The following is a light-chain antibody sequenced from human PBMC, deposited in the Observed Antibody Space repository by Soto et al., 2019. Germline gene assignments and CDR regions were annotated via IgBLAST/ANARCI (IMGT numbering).Light chain of an antibody. CDR2: LGS. V-gene: IGKV2-28*01. J-gene: IGKJ3*01. CDR1: QSVLHSDGHYY. Sequence: DIVMTPSPLSLPVTPGEPASISCRSSQSVLHSDGHYYLDWYLQKPGQSPQLLIYLGSRRASGAPDRFCGNGSETDFTLKISKEEAQDVGVDYGIQGQHTPGTFGPGTKVDIK. CDR3: IQGQHTPGT.